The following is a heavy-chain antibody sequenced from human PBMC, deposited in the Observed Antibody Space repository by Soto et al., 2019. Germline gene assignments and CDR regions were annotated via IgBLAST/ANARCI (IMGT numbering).Heavy chain of an antibody. Sequence: QVELVQSGPEVKKPGASVKVSCKASGYSFTNYAIGWVRQARGQGLEWVGWISPFHGDTNYAQNFQGRITVTTDSSTSTAYMDLGRLRSDDTAVYYCARSDHVDRYFDYWGQGTRITVSS. J-gene: IGHJ4*02. CDR2: ISPFHGDT. CDR1: GYSFTNYA. CDR3: ARSDHVDRYFDY. D-gene: IGHD3-16*01. V-gene: IGHV1-18*01.